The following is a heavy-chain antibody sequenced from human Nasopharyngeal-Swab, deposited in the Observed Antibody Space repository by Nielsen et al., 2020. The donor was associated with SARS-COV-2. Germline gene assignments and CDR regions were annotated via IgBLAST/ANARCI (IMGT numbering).Heavy chain of an antibody. CDR2: IYPGDSDT. V-gene: IGHV5-51*01. D-gene: IGHD6-13*01. Sequence: KVSCKGSGYSFTSYWIGWVRQMPGKGLEWMGIIYPGDSDTRHSPSFQGQVTISADKSISTAYLQWSSLKASDTAMYYCAWSSSWYHTGYFDYWGQGTLVTVSS. J-gene: IGHJ4*02. CDR3: AWSSSWYHTGYFDY. CDR1: GYSFTSYW.